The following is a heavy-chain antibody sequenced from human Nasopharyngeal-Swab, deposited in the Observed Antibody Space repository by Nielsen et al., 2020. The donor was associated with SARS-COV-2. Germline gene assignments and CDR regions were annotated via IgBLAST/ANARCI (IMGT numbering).Heavy chain of an antibody. CDR3: ARGPEEIWFGELFDQTLAYYCGLDV. Sequence: GGSLRLSCAASGFTFSSYSMNWVRQAPGKGLEWVAVIWYDGSNKYYADSVKGRFTISRDNAKNSLYLQMNSLRDEDTAVYYCARGPEEIWFGELFDQTLAYYCGLDVWGQGTTVTVSS. CDR1: GFTFSSYS. J-gene: IGHJ6*02. D-gene: IGHD3-10*01. CDR2: IWYDGSNK. V-gene: IGHV3-33*08.